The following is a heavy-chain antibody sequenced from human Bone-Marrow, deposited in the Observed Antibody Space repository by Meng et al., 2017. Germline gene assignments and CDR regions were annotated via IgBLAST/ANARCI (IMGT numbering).Heavy chain of an antibody. J-gene: IGHJ6*02. CDR3: ARGRYSSSWYEPPHYYYYGMDV. V-gene: IGHV1-3*02. CDR2: SNAGNGNT. Sequence: ASVKVSCKASGYTFTSYAMHWVRQAPGQRLEWMGWSNAGNGNTKYSQEFQGRVTITRDTSASTAYMELSSLRSEDMAVYYCARGRYSSSWYEPPHYYYYGMDVWGQGTTVTVSS. D-gene: IGHD6-13*01. CDR1: GYTFTSYA.